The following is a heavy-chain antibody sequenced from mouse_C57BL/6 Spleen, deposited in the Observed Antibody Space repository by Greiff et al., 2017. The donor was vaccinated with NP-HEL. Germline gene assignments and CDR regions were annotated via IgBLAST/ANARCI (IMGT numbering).Heavy chain of an antibody. Sequence: VQLQQPGTELVKPGASVKLSCKASGYTFTSYWMHWVKQRPGQGLEWIGNINPGNGGTNYNEKFKSKATLTVDKSASTAYMQLSSLTSEDSAVYYGASPNWDWYFDVWGTGTTVTVSS. CDR2: INPGNGGT. D-gene: IGHD4-1*01. CDR1: GYTFTSYW. CDR3: ASPNWDWYFDV. J-gene: IGHJ1*03. V-gene: IGHV1-53*01.